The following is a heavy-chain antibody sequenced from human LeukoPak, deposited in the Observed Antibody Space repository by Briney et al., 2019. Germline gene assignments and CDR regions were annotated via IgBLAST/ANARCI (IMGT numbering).Heavy chain of an antibody. J-gene: IGHJ4*02. CDR1: GGSISGGSYY. Sequence: PSQTLSLTCTVPGGSISGGSYYWSWIRQPPGKGLEWIGYIYYSGSTKYNLSLKSQVTISVDTSKNQLSLKLSSVTAADTAVYYCARGEYGLFDYWGQGTLVTVSS. D-gene: IGHD2/OR15-2a*01. CDR2: IYYSGST. CDR3: ARGEYGLFDY. V-gene: IGHV4-61*01.